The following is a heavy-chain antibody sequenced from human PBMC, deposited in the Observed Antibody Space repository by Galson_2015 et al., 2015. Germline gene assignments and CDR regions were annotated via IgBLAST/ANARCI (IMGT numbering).Heavy chain of an antibody. D-gene: IGHD3-22*01. CDR1: GYTLTELS. CDR2: FDPEDGET. J-gene: IGHJ4*02. V-gene: IGHV1-24*01. Sequence: SVKVSCKVSGYTLTELSMHWVRQAPGKGLEWMGGFDPEDGETIYAQKFQGRVTMTEDTSTDTAYMELSSLRSEDTAVYYCATVPYYYDSSGYYYFDYWGQGTLVTVSS. CDR3: ATVPYYYDSSGYYYFDY.